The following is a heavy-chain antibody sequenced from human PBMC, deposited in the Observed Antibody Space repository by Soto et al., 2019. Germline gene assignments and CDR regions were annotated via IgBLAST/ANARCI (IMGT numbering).Heavy chain of an antibody. D-gene: IGHD5-12*01. J-gene: IGHJ4*02. CDR1: GFTVSNNY. CDR2: IYSGGYT. Sequence: GGSLRLSCAVSGFTVSNNYMSWVRQAPGKGLEGVSVIYSGGYTAYGDSVKGRFTISRDSASNSLFLQMTSLRAEDTAVYHCARARGNDWYSDYWGQGTLVTVSS. V-gene: IGHV3-53*01. CDR3: ARARGNDWYSDY.